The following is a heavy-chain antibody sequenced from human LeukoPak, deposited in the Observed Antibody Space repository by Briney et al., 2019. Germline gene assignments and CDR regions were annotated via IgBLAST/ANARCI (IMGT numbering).Heavy chain of an antibody. CDR1: GFTFSNAW. CDR2: IYSGGST. J-gene: IGHJ4*02. CDR3: ARDRVAVAGTLDY. D-gene: IGHD6-19*01. V-gene: IGHV3-53*01. Sequence: GGSLRLSCAASGFTFSNAWMSWVRQAPGKGLEWVSVIYSGGSTYYADSVKGRFTISRDNSKNTLYLQMNSLRAEDTAVYYCARDRVAVAGTLDYWGQGTLVTVSS.